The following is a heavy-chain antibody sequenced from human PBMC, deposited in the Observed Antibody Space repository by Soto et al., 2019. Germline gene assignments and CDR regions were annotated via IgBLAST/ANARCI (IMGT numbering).Heavy chain of an antibody. D-gene: IGHD2-8*01. CDR1: GFTFSNYV. Sequence: PGGSLRLSCAASGFTFSNYVMHWVRQTPGKGLEWVAVISYDGSHQFYTDSVKGRFAISRDNSKNTLYLQMNSLKTDDTAMYYCAKDPKCCTIGSHFLDNWFDSWGQGTLVTVSS. CDR2: ISYDGSHQ. CDR3: AKDPKCCTIGSHFLDNWFDS. V-gene: IGHV3-30*09. J-gene: IGHJ5*01.